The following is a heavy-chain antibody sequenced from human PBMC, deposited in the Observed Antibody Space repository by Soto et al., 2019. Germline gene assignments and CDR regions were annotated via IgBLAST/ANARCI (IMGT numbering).Heavy chain of an antibody. CDR1: GFTFSSYG. D-gene: IGHD3-3*01. CDR3: AKDALEGTIFGVVRPSYYFDY. J-gene: IGHJ4*02. V-gene: IGHV3-30*18. CDR2: ISYDGSNK. Sequence: GGSLRLSCAASGFTFSSYGMHWVRQAPGKGLEWVAVISYDGSNKYYADSVKGRFTISRDNSKNTLYLQMNSLRAEDTAVYYCAKDALEGTIFGVVRPSYYFDYWGQGT.